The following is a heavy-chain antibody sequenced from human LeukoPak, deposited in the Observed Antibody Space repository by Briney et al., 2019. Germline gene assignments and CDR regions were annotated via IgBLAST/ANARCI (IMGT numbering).Heavy chain of an antibody. J-gene: IGHJ4*02. CDR2: INPNSGGT. V-gene: IGHV1-2*02. Sequence: ASVKVSCTASGYTFTGYYMHWVRQAPGKGLERMGWINPNSGGTNYAQKFQGRVTMTRDTSISTAYMELSRLRSDDTAVYYCARDKGWWLPDPLYYFDYWGQGTLVTVSS. D-gene: IGHD5-12*01. CDR3: ARDKGWWLPDPLYYFDY. CDR1: GYTFTGYY.